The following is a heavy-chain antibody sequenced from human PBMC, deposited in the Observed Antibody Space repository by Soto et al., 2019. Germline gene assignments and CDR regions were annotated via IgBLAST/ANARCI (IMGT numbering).Heavy chain of an antibody. J-gene: IGHJ4*02. Sequence: GGSLRLSCAASGFTFSNYAMSWVRQAPGKGLEWVSAISGSGVSTYYADSVKGRFAISRDNSENTLYLQMNSLRAEDTAIYYCAKDARSGWYDERFGYWGQGTLVTVSS. CDR1: GFTFSNYA. D-gene: IGHD6-19*01. CDR3: AKDARSGWYDERFGY. CDR2: ISGSGVST. V-gene: IGHV3-23*01.